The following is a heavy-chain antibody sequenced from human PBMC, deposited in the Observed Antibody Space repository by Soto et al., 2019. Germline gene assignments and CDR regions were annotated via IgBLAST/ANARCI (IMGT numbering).Heavy chain of an antibody. D-gene: IGHD2-2*01. J-gene: IGHJ6*02. Sequence: SVKVSCKASGGTFSSYAISWVRQAPGQGLEWMGGIVPIFGTANYAQKFQGRVTITADESTSTAYMELSSLRSEDTAVYYCSYCSSTSCYSGGFGYYYGMDVWGQGTTVTVSS. CDR3: SYCSSTSCYSGGFGYYYGMDV. CDR2: IVPIFGTA. CDR1: GGTFSSYA. V-gene: IGHV1-69*13.